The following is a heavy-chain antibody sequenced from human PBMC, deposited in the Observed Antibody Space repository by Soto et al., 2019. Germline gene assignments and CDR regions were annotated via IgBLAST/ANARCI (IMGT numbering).Heavy chain of an antibody. V-gene: IGHV4-39*01. CDR3: ASKVEGITMIVAALDAFDI. D-gene: IGHD3-22*01. J-gene: IGHJ3*02. CDR2: ICYSGST. Sequence: TLSLTCTVSGGSISSSSYYWGWIRQPPGKGLEWIGSICYSGSTYYNPSLKSRVTISVDTSKNQFSLKLSSVTAADTAVYYCASKVEGITMIVAALDAFDIWGQGTMVTVSS. CDR1: GGSISSSSYY.